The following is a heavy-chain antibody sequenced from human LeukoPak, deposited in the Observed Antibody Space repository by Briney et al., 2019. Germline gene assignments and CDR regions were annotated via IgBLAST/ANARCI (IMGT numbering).Heavy chain of an antibody. J-gene: IGHJ6*03. V-gene: IGHV4-61*02. Sequence: PSQTLSLTCSVSGGSISSGSYYWSWIRQPAGKGLEWIGRIFLSGSTNYNPSLKSRVTISVDTSKNQFSLKLSSVTAADTAVYYCARSGKNGSGSRRGYYYYMDVWGKGTTVTISS. D-gene: IGHD3-10*01. CDR1: GGSISSGSYY. CDR2: IFLSGST. CDR3: ARSGKNGSGSRRGYYYYMDV.